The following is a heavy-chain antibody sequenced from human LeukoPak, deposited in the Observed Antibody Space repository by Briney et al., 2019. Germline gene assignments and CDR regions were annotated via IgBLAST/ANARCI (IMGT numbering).Heavy chain of an antibody. CDR1: GFTFSSYA. J-gene: IGHJ3*02. CDR3: ARSSGWFGDAFDI. CDR2: ISGSGGST. Sequence: PGGSXXLSXAXXGFTFSSYAMSWVRQTPGKGLEWVSAISGSGGSTYYADSVKGGLAIYRDNSKNTLYLQMNSLRAEDTAVYYCARSSGWFGDAFDIWGQGTMVTISS. D-gene: IGHD6-19*01. V-gene: IGHV3-23*01.